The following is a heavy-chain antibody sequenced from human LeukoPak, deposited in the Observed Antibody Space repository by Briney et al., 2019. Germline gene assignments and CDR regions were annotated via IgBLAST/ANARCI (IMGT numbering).Heavy chain of an antibody. J-gene: IGHJ4*02. D-gene: IGHD1-20*01. CDR3: ARETYNWNDADY. Sequence: PSETLSLTCAVYGGSFSGYYWSWIRQPPGKGLEWIGEINHSGSTNYNPSLKSRVTISVDTSKNQFSLKLSSVTAADTAVYYCARETYNWNDADYWGQGTLVTVSS. CDR2: INHSGST. V-gene: IGHV4-34*01. CDR1: GGSFSGYY.